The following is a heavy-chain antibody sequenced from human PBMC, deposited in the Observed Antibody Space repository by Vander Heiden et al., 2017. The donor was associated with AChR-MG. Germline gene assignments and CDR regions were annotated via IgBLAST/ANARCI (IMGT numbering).Heavy chain of an antibody. D-gene: IGHD3-3*01. J-gene: IGHJ6*02. CDR3: ARNRFDDVGSGFYYYGMDV. CDR1: GGSFSGYY. V-gene: IGHV4-34*01. Sequence: QVQLQQWGAGLLKPSETLSLTCAVYGGSFSGYYWSWIRQPPGKGLELIGEINHSGSTNYNPSLKRRVTISVDTSKNQFSLKLSSVTAADTAVYYCARNRFDDVGSGFYYYGMDVWGHVTTVTVSS. CDR2: INHSGST.